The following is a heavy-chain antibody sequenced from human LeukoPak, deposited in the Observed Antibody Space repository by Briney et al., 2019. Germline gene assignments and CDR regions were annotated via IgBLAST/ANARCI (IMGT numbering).Heavy chain of an antibody. J-gene: IGHJ4*02. V-gene: IGHV1-24*01. CDR1: GYTFTSYD. CDR3: ATAGYYYDSSGVPPFDY. Sequence: ASVKVSCKASGYTFTSYDINWVRQATGQGLEWMGGFDPDYGETIYAQKFQGRVTMTEDTSTDTAYMELSSLRSEDTALYYCATAGYYYDSSGVPPFDYWGQGTLVTASS. CDR2: FDPDYGET. D-gene: IGHD3-22*01.